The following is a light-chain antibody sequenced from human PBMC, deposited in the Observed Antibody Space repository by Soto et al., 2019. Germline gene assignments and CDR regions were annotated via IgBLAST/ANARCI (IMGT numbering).Light chain of an antibody. CDR1: QSVSSY. CDR2: AAS. CDR3: QQSYSKPLFT. J-gene: IGKJ4*01. V-gene: IGKV1-39*01. Sequence: DIQMTQSPSSLSASVGDRVTVICRASQSVSSYLNWYQQKPGKAPKLLISAASTLESGVPSRFGGRGSGTDFTLTISSLQPEDSATYYCQQSYSKPLFTFGGGTKVEI.